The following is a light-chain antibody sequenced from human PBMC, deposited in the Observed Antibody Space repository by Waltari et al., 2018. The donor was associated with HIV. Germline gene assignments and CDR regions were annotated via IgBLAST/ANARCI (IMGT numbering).Light chain of an antibody. Sequence: QSVVTQPPSASGTPGKRVTISCSGSNSMIGSNSVYWYQDLPGTAPKLLIYKNNQRSSGVPDRFSGSKSDTSASLAISGLRSEDEADYYCASWDDNLNSWVFGGGTKLTVL. J-gene: IGLJ3*02. V-gene: IGLV1-47*01. CDR2: KNN. CDR1: NSMIGSNS. CDR3: ASWDDNLNSWV.